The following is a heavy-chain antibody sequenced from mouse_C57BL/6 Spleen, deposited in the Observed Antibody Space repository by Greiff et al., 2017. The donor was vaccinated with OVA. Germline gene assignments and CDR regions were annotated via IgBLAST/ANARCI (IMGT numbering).Heavy chain of an antibody. Sequence: EVQRVESGGGLVKPGGSLKLSCAASGFTFSSYAMSWVRQTPEQRLEWVATISDGGSYTYYQDNVKGRFTISRDNTKNNLYLQMIHLKSEDTAMYYCARDQFLYYFDYWGQGTTLTVSS. CDR2: ISDGGSYT. CDR1: GFTFSSYA. J-gene: IGHJ2*01. CDR3: ARDQFLYYFDY. V-gene: IGHV5-4*01.